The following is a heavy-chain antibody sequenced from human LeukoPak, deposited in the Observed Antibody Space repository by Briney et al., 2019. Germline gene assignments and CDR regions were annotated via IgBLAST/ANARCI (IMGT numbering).Heavy chain of an antibody. CDR1: GGTFSSYA. J-gene: IGHJ4*02. V-gene: IGHV1-69*06. D-gene: IGHD3-9*01. CDR2: IIPIFGTA. CDR3: ARDTAYDILTGYLTWGYFDY. Sequence: GSSVKVSCKASGGTFSSYAISWVRQAPGQGLEWKGGIIPIFGTANYAQKFQGRVTITADKSTSTAYMELSSLRSEDTAVYYCARDTAYDILTGYLTWGYFDYWGQGTLVTVSS.